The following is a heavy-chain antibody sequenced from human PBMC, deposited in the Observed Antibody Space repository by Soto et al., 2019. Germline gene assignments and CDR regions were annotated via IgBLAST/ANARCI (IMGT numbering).Heavy chain of an antibody. CDR1: GFTVSTKY. J-gene: IGHJ4*02. CDR2: IYSGGST. Sequence: EVQLVESVGGLVQPGGSLRLSFAASGFTVSTKYMSWVRQAPGKGLEWVSVIYSGGSTFYADSVRGRFTISRDNSKNTLNLEMNSLRAEDTAVYYCARDPWAADYWGQGTLVTVYS. CDR3: ARDPWAADY. D-gene: IGHD3-16*01. V-gene: IGHV3-66*01.